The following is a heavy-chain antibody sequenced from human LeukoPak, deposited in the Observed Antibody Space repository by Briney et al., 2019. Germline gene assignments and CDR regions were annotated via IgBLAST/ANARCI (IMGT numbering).Heavy chain of an antibody. J-gene: IGHJ6*02. CDR2: ISYDGSNK. CDR3: AKSEQQLVRLYYYYGMDV. V-gene: IGHV3-30*18. Sequence: GGSLRLSCAASGFTFSSYAMHWVRQAPGKGLEWVAVISYDGSNKYYADSVKGRFTISRDNSKNTLYLQMNSLRAEDTAVYYCAKSEQQLVRLYYYYGMDVWGQGTTVTVSS. CDR1: GFTFSSYA. D-gene: IGHD6-13*01.